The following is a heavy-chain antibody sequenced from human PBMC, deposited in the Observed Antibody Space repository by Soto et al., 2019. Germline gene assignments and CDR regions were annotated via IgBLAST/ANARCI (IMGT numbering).Heavy chain of an antibody. D-gene: IGHD2-15*01. CDR2: INLSGGST. V-gene: IGHV1-46*03. CDR1: GYTFTRYY. J-gene: IGHJ4*02. CDR3: AIVVDSSGYFDD. Sequence: ASVKVSCKASGYTFTRYYMHWVRQAPGQGPEWMGVINLSGGSTTYAQKFQGTVTMTRDTSTSTVYMELSRLRSDDTAVYYCAIVVDSSGYFDDWGQGTLVTVSS.